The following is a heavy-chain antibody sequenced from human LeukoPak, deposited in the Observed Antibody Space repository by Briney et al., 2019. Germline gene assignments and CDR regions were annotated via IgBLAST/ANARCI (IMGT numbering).Heavy chain of an antibody. D-gene: IGHD4-17*01. V-gene: IGHV3-7*05. CDR2: IKQDGGQK. CDR3: ARDPTVTNF. J-gene: IGHJ3*01. CDR1: GFTFSSYW. Sequence: GGSLRLSCAASGFTFSSYWMSWVRQAPGKGLEWVATIKQDGGQKEYVDSVKGRFTISRDNAKNSLYLQMSSLRAEDTAVYYCARDPTVTNFWGQGTMVTVSS.